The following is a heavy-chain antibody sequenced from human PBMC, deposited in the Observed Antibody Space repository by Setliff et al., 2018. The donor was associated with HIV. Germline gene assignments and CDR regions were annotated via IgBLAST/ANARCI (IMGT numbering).Heavy chain of an antibody. CDR1: GYSFTNHY. CDR2: TNPTGGSK. CDR3: ASAGAWQRNALDI. V-gene: IGHV1-46*01. D-gene: IGHD5-12*01. Sequence: ASVKVSCKPSGYSFTNHYMHWVRQAPGQGLEWMGVTNPTGGSKRNTQKFQGRVAMTSDTSTSTVYMELSSLKSEDTAVYYCASAGAWQRNALDIWGQGTMVTVSS. J-gene: IGHJ3*02.